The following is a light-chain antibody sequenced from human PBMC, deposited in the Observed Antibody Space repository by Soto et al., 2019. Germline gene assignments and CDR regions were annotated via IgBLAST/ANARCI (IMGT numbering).Light chain of an antibody. CDR2: SAS. CDR1: QAIGSY. J-gene: IGKJ3*01. Sequence: IQLTQSPSSLSASVGDTVTITCRASQAIGSYFAWYQQRPGTAPKLLICSASTLHSGVPSRFSGSGSGTDFTLTISSLQTEDFATYYCQQVDSYPRTFGPGTTV. CDR3: QQVDSYPRT. V-gene: IGKV1-9*01.